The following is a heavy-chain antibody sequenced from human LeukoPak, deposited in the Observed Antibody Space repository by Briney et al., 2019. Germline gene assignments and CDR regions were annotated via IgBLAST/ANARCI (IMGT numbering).Heavy chain of an antibody. CDR3: AKASLRRGYSGYDHY. Sequence: GGSLRLSCAASGFTFSSYAMSWVRQAPGKGREWVSAISGSGGSTYYADSVKGRFTISRDNSKNTLYLQMNSLRAEDTAVYYCAKASLRRGYSGYDHYWGQGTLVTVSS. J-gene: IGHJ4*02. CDR1: GFTFSSYA. CDR2: ISGSGGST. V-gene: IGHV3-23*01. D-gene: IGHD5-12*01.